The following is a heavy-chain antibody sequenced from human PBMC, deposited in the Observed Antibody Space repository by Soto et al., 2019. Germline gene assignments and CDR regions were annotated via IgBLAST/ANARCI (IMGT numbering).Heavy chain of an antibody. J-gene: IGHJ4*02. Sequence: SETLSLTCTVSGVSITGRGHCWGWIRQPPEKGLEWIGSISYSGNTYYTPSLKSRVTIAVDTSKNQFSLNLNSVIAADTAVYYCARCGNYDFWSGYFRLYYFDYWGQGTLVTVSS. V-gene: IGHV4-39*01. CDR1: GVSITGRGHC. D-gene: IGHD3-3*01. CDR2: ISYSGNT. CDR3: ARCGNYDFWSGYFRLYYFDY.